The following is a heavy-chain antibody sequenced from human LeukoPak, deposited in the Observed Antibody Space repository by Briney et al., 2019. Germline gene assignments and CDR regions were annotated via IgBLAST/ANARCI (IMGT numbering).Heavy chain of an antibody. V-gene: IGHV4-59*08. CDR2: ISYSGDT. D-gene: IGHD1-26*01. CDR1: GGSMRTYS. J-gene: IGHJ4*02. CDR3: ARHEGGGTYPLDY. Sequence: SETLSLTCTVSGGSMRTYSWSWLRQPPGKGLEWIGYISYSGDTNYNPSRKSRLTISIDTSKNQFSLKLNSVTAADTALYYCARHEGGGTYPLDYWGQGTLVTVSS.